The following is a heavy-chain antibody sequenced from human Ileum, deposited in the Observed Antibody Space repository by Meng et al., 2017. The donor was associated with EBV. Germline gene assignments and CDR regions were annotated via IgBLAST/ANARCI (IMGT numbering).Heavy chain of an antibody. D-gene: IGHD3-10*01. J-gene: IGHJ4*02. V-gene: IGHV4-34*01. CDR2: INHSGST. CDR3: ARGRSQGRGGLMH. Sequence: QWGVGLLQPSEPLSLTWAVDGGSFSVYYWSWIRQPPGKGLEWIGEINHSGSTNYNPSLKSRVTISVDTSKNQFSLKLSSVTAADTAVYYCARGRSQGRGGLMHWGQGTLVTVSS. CDR1: GGSFSVYY.